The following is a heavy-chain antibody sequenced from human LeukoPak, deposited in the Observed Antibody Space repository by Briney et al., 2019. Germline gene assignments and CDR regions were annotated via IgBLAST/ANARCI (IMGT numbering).Heavy chain of an antibody. CDR1: GGSISSGDYY. CDR2: IYYSGST. Sequence: SETLSLTCSVSGGSISSGDYYWSWIRQPPGKGLEWIGYIYYSGSTYYNPSLKSRVTISEDTSKNQFSLKLSFVTAADTAVYYCARERWDDVFDIWGQGTMVTVSS. D-gene: IGHD1-26*01. CDR3: ARERWDDVFDI. V-gene: IGHV4-30-4*01. J-gene: IGHJ3*02.